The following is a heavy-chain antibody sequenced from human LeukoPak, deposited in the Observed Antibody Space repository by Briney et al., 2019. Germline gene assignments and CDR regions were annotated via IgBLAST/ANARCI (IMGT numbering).Heavy chain of an antibody. J-gene: IGHJ4*02. CDR3: VRAEGGGYARY. V-gene: IGHV4-4*07. D-gene: IGHD5-12*01. CDR2: MYNSEST. CDR1: GASISNYY. Sequence: SETLSLTCTVSGASISNYYWSWIRQPAGKGLVWVGRMYNSESTIYNPSLQSRVTMSLDTSSNHFSLNLISVTAADTAVYYCVRAEGGGYARYWGQGTLVTVSS.